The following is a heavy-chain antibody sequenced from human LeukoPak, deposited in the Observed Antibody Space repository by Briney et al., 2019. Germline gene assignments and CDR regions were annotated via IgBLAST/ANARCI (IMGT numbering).Heavy chain of an antibody. CDR1: GYSFTSYW. CDR2: IYPGDSDP. Sequence: GESLKISFKGSGYSFTSYWIGWVRPMPGKGLEWMGIIYPGDSDPRYSPSFQGQVIISADKSISTVYLQWSSLKASDTAMYYCARLDTSGYYYYGMDVWGQGTTVTVSS. V-gene: IGHV5-51*01. CDR3: ARLDTSGYYYYGMDV. J-gene: IGHJ6*02. D-gene: IGHD3-22*01.